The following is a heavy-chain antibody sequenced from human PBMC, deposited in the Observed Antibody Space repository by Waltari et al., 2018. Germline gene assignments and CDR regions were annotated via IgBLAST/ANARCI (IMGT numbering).Heavy chain of an antibody. Sequence: QLQLQESGPGLVKPSETLSLTCTVSGGSISSSSYYWGWIRQPPGKGLEWIGGIYYSGCTYYNPSRKSRVTRSLDTSKNQFSLKLSSVTAADTAVYYCARAGTGISDPFDYWGQGTLVTVSS. CDR1: GGSISSSSYY. CDR2: IYYSGCT. J-gene: IGHJ4*02. V-gene: IGHV4-39*07. CDR3: ARAGTGISDPFDY.